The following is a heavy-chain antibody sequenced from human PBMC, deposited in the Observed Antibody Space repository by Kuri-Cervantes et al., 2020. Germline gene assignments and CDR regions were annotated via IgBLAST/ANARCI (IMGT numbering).Heavy chain of an antibody. D-gene: IGHD3-10*01. J-gene: IGHJ4*02. CDR3: ATDGSGSYYSPFGY. CDR2: IIPIFGTA. Sequence: SVKVSCKASGGTFSSYAISWVRQAPGQGLEWMGGIIPIFGTANYAQKFQGRVTITADKSTSTAYMELSSLRSEDTAVYYCATDGSGSYYSPFGYWGQGTLVTVSS. V-gene: IGHV1-69*06. CDR1: GGTFSSYA.